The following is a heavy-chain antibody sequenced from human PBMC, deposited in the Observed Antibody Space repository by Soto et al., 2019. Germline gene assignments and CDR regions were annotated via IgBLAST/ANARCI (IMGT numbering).Heavy chain of an antibody. V-gene: IGHV3-30-3*01. D-gene: IGHD5-18*01. J-gene: IGHJ4*02. CDR2: ISYDGSNK. Sequence: VQLVESGGGVVQPGRSLRLSCAASGFTFSSYAMHWVRQAPGKGLEWVAVISYDGSNKYYADSVKGRFTISRDNSKNTLYLQMNSLRAEDTAVYYCARDKLIQLWSPSFDYWGQGTLVTVSS. CDR1: GFTFSSYA. CDR3: ARDKLIQLWSPSFDY.